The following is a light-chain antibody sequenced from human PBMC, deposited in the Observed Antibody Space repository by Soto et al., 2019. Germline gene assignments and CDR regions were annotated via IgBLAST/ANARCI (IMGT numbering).Light chain of an antibody. CDR2: EVV. CDR3: KSYAGSKTYV. V-gene: IGLV2-8*01. J-gene: IGLJ1*01. Sequence: QSALTQPPSASGSPGQSVTISCTGTKNDIGVYDFVSWYQHHPGKAPRLIIYEVVQRPSGVPDRFSGSKSGNTASLTVPGLPAADEADYFLKSYAGSKTYVFGSGTKVTVL. CDR1: KNDIGVYDF.